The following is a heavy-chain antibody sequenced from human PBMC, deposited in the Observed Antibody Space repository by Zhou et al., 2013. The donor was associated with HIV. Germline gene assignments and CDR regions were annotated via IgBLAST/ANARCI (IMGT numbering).Heavy chain of an antibody. V-gene: IGHV1-2*02. D-gene: IGHD3-16*01. Sequence: QVQLVQSGAELKKPGASLKVSCKASGYTFTGFYLHWVRQAPGQGLEWMGSLNPDSGDTNSARKLLGRVTMTRDTSISTAYMSMTSLTSDDTAVYYCATIPHLSGGTVDMTAIGGGDYWGRGTPVTVSS. CDR3: ATIPHLSGGTVDMTAIGGGDY. CDR1: GYTFTGFY. J-gene: IGHJ4*02. CDR2: LNPDSGDT.